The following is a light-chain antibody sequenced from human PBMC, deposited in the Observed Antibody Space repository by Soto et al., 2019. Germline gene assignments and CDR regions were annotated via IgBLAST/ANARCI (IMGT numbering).Light chain of an antibody. CDR3: QHGYVAPYS. CDR1: QSISSY. CDR2: DAS. Sequence: DIQMTQSPSSLSASVGDRVTITCRASQSISSYLNWYQQKPRKAPKVLIYDASRLQSGVPSRFSGSGSGTDFTLTISSLQPEDFAIYYCQHGYVAPYSFGQGTKVDIK. V-gene: IGKV1-39*01. J-gene: IGKJ2*03.